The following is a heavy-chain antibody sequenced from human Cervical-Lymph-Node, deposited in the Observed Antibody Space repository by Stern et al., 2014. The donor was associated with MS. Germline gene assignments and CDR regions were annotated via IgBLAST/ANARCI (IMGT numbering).Heavy chain of an antibody. D-gene: IGHD3-10*01. J-gene: IGHJ6*02. CDR1: GGTFSSYA. V-gene: IGHV1-69*01. Sequence: VQLVQSGAEVKKPGSSVRVSCKTSGGTFSSYAISWVRQAPGQGLEWMVGIIPMFGTANYAQKFQGRVTITADDSTSTAYMEVSSLRSEDTAVYYCASSVGELTPEAVWGQGTTVTVFS. CDR2: IIPMFGTA. CDR3: ASSVGELTPEAV.